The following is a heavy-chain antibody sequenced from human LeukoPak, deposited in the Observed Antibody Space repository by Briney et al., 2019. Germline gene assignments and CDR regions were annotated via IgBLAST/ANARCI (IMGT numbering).Heavy chain of an antibody. Sequence: GGSLRLSCAASGFTFSRYSMNWVRQAPGKGLEWVSSISSSSTYIYYADSVKGRFTISRDNAKNSLYLQMNSLRAEDTAVYYCARVWGRDGYNLWFFDIWGQGTMVTVSS. CDR2: ISSSSTYI. J-gene: IGHJ3*02. D-gene: IGHD5-24*01. CDR3: ARVWGRDGYNLWFFDI. CDR1: GFTFSRYS. V-gene: IGHV3-21*04.